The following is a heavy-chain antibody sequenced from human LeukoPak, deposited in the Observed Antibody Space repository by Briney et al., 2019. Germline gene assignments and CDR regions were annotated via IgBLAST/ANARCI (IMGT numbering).Heavy chain of an antibody. CDR3: AVDPYYYDSGWFDF. Sequence: SVKVSCKASGGTFSSYAISWVRQAPGQGLEWMGGIIPIFGTANYAQKFQGRVTMTRDTSTSTAYMELSSLRSEDTAVYYCAVDPYYYDSGWFDFWGQGTLVIVSS. V-gene: IGHV1-69*05. CDR2: IIPIFGTA. D-gene: IGHD3-22*01. J-gene: IGHJ5*01. CDR1: GGTFSSYA.